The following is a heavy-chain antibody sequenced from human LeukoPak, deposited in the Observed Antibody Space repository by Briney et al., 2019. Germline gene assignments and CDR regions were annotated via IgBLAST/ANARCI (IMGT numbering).Heavy chain of an antibody. J-gene: IGHJ4*02. V-gene: IGHV4-39*07. D-gene: IGHD3-10*01. CDR1: GGSISSSNNY. CDR3: ARGGTLYNNNY. CDR2: IYYTGST. Sequence: SETLSLTCTVSGGSISSSNNYWGWIRQPPGKGLEWIGSIYYTGSTYYSPSLESRLTISVDTPKNHFSLELRSVTAADTAVYYCARGGTLYNNNYWGQGTLVTVSS.